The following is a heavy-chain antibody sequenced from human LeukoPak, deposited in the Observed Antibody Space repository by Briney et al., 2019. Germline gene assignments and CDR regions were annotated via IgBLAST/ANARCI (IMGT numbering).Heavy chain of an antibody. V-gene: IGHV3-21*01. J-gene: IGHJ4*02. Sequence: GGSLRLSCAASGFTFSSYSMNWVRQAPGKGLEWVSSISSSSSYIYYADSVKGRFTISRDNAKNSLYLQMNSLRAEDTAMYYCARDTAMVNSLDYWGQGTLVTVSS. CDR1: GFTFSSYS. CDR2: ISSSSSYI. CDR3: ARDTAMVNSLDY. D-gene: IGHD5-18*01.